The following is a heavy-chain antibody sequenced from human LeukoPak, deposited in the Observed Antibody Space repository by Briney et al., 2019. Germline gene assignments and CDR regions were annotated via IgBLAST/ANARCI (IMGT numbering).Heavy chain of an antibody. CDR2: IYSGGST. J-gene: IGHJ6*03. CDR3: ARAVAGTSRYYYYYYMDV. D-gene: IGHD6-19*01. CDR1: GFTFSSYA. Sequence: GGSLRLSCAASGFTFSSYAMSWVRQAPGKGLEWVSVIYSGGSTYYADSVKGRFTISRDNSKNTLYLQMNSLRAEDTAVYYCARAVAGTSRYYYYYYMDVWGKGTTVTISS. V-gene: IGHV3-53*01.